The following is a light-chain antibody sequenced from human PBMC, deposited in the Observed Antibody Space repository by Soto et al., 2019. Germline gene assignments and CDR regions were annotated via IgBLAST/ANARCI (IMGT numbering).Light chain of an antibody. CDR1: QSVLSSPNNKTY. J-gene: IGKJ1*01. CDR2: WAS. CDR3: EQYYTTPRT. V-gene: IGKV4-1*01. Sequence: DIVMTQSPDSLSVSLGERATINCKSRQSVLSSPNNKTYLAWYQQNPAQPPQLLIYWASTRVSGVPDRFSGSGSGTDFTLTISSLQAEDVAVYYCEQYYTTPRTFGQGTKVDNK.